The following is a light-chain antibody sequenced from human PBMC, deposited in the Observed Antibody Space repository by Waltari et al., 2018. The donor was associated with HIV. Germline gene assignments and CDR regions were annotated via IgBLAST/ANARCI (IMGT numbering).Light chain of an antibody. CDR1: HSLLHSDGKTY. CDR2: EVS. J-gene: IGKJ2*01. Sequence: IVMTQTPISLSVTHGQPASISCKSSHSLLHSDGKTYLYWYLQKPGQPPQLLMYEVSNRFSGVPGRFSGSGSETDCTLEISRVEAADGGVYYCMQSIQRLYTFGQGTKLELK. CDR3: MQSIQRLYT. V-gene: IGKV2D-29*01.